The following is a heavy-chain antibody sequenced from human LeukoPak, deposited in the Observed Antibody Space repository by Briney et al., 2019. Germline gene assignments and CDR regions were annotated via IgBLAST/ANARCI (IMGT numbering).Heavy chain of an antibody. CDR2: IYYSGST. Sequence: SETLSLTCTVSGGSISSSSYYWGWIRQPPGKGLEWIGSIYYSGSTHYNPSLKSRVTISVDTSKNQFSLKLSSVTAADTAVYYCARRYYDILTGYQRFDYWGQGSLVTVSS. J-gene: IGHJ4*02. CDR1: GGSISSSSYY. CDR3: ARRYYDILTGYQRFDY. V-gene: IGHV4-39*01. D-gene: IGHD3-9*01.